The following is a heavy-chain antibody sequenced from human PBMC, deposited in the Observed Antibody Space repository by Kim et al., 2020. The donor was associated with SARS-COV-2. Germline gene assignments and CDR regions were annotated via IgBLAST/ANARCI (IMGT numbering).Heavy chain of an antibody. Sequence: KSRVTISVDRSKNQFSLKLSSVTAADTAVYYCARIGGPGNYYDSSGYFDYWGQGTLVTVSS. D-gene: IGHD3-22*01. J-gene: IGHJ4*02. CDR3: ARIGGPGNYYDSSGYFDY. V-gene: IGHV4-30-2*01.